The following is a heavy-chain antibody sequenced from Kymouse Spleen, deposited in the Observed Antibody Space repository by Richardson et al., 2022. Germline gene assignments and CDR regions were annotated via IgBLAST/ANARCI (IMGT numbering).Heavy chain of an antibody. CDR3: TRRRSFEAFDI. J-gene: IGHJ3*02. D-gene: IGHD1-26*01. Sequence: EVQLVESGGGLVQPGGSLKLSCAASGFTFSGSAMHWVRQASGKGLEWVGRIRSKANSYATAYAASVKGRFTISRDDSKNTAYLQMNSLKTEDTAVYYCTRRRSFEAFDIWGQGTMVTVSS. V-gene: IGHV3-73*02. CDR2: IRSKANSYAT. CDR1: GFTFSGSA.